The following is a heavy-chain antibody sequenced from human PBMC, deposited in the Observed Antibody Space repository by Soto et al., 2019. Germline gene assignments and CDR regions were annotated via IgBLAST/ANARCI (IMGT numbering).Heavy chain of an antibody. J-gene: IGHJ5*02. V-gene: IGHV4-61*01. CDR3: ARESIVGATRFDP. D-gene: IGHD1-26*01. CDR1: GDSVNSGSYY. CDR2: IYHIGTT. Sequence: SETLSLTCTVSGDSVNSGSYYWTWIRQAPGKGLEWLGYIYHIGTTRYNPSLKSRATISLDTSKSQFSLRLTSVTAADTAVYFCARESIVGATRFDPWGHGTLVTVSS.